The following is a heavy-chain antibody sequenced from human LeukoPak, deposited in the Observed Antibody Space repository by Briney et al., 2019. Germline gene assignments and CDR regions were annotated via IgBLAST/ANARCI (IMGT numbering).Heavy chain of an antibody. V-gene: IGHV3-33*01. CDR3: VRDGDSSSWNFDY. Sequence: YGMHXGRXXPGKGLEGVAFVLPDGRRKYYVDSVKGRFAISRDDSKNTVDLEMNSLRVEDTAVYYCVRDGDSSSWNFDYWGQGSLVTVSS. J-gene: IGHJ4*02. CDR1: YG. CDR2: VLPDGRRK. D-gene: IGHD6-13*01.